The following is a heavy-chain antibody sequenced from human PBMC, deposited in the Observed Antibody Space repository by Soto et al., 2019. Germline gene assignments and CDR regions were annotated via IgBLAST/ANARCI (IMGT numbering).Heavy chain of an antibody. Sequence: ASVKVSCKASGYTFTSYGISWVRQAPGQGLEWMGWISAYNGNTNYAQKLQGRVTMTTDTSTSTAYMELRSLRSDDTAVYYCARDGQNGDYGYYYYGMDVWGQGTTVPVSS. J-gene: IGHJ6*02. D-gene: IGHD4-17*01. CDR1: GYTFTSYG. CDR2: ISAYNGNT. V-gene: IGHV1-18*01. CDR3: ARDGQNGDYGYYYYGMDV.